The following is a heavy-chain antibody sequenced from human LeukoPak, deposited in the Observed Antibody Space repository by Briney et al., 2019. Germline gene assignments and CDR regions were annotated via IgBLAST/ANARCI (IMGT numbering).Heavy chain of an antibody. D-gene: IGHD5-18*01. CDR1: GFTFSSCS. V-gene: IGHV3-21*01. CDR2: ISSSSSYI. J-gene: IGHJ4*02. Sequence: PGGSLRLSCAASGFTFSSCSMNWVRQAPGKGLEWVSSISSSSSYIYHADSMKGRFTISRDNAKNSLYLQMSSLRGEDTAVYYCARGGYSYGFGFDYWGQGTLVTVSS. CDR3: ARGGYSYGFGFDY.